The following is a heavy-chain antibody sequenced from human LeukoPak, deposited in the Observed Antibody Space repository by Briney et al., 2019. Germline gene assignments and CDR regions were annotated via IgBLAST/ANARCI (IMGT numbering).Heavy chain of an antibody. J-gene: IGHJ6*02. V-gene: IGHV1-2*02. CDR2: INPNSGGT. CDR1: GYTFTGYY. D-gene: IGHD2-2*01. CDR3: ARVKCSSTSCYGPIYYYYGMDV. Sequence: ASVKVSCKASGYTFTGYYMHWVRQAPGQGLEWMGWINPNSGGTNYAQKFQGRVTMTRDTSISTAYMELSRLGSDDTAVYYCARVKCSSTSCYGPIYYYYGMDVWGQGTTVTVSS.